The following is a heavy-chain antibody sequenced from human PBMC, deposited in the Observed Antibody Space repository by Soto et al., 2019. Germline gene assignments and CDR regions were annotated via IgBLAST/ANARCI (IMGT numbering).Heavy chain of an antibody. V-gene: IGHV3-64D*08. D-gene: IGHD3-22*01. CDR2: ISSNGGST. Sequence: GGSLRLSCSASGFTFSSYAMHWVRQAPGKGLEYVSAISSNGGSTYYADSVKGRFTISRDNSKSTLYLQMSSLRAEDTAVYYCVKDMDSSGYYVFWFDPWGQGTLVTVSS. CDR1: GFTFSSYA. J-gene: IGHJ5*02. CDR3: VKDMDSSGYYVFWFDP.